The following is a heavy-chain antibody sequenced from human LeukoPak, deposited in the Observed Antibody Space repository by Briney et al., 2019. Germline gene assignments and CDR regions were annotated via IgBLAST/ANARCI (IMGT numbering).Heavy chain of an antibody. V-gene: IGHV1-18*01. CDR2: ISAYNGNT. D-gene: IGHD3-10*01. CDR1: GYTFTCYG. J-gene: IGHJ5*02. CDR3: ARDTMVRGINWFDP. Sequence: ASVKVSCKASGYTFTCYGISWVRQAPGQGLEWMGWISAYNGNTNYAQKLQGRVTMTTDTSTSTAYMELRSLRSDDTAVYYCARDTMVRGINWFDPWGQGTLVTVSS.